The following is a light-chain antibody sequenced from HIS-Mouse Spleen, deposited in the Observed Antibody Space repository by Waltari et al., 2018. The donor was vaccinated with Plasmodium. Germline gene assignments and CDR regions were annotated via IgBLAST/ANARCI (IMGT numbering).Light chain of an antibody. CDR1: QSVSSN. CDR2: GAS. Sequence: EIVMTQYPATLSVSPGESAPPSCRASQSVSSNLALYQQKPGQPPRLLIYGASTRATGIPARFSGSGSGTEFTLTISSLQSEDFAVYYCQQYNNWSFTFGPGTKVDIK. J-gene: IGKJ3*01. CDR3: QQYNNWSFT. V-gene: IGKV3-15*01.